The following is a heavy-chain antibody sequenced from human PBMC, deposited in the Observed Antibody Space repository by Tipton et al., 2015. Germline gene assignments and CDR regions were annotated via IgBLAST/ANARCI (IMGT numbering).Heavy chain of an antibody. CDR1: GDSISRSTTYF. D-gene: IGHD6-19*01. V-gene: IGHV4-39*01. J-gene: IGHJ4*02. Sequence: TLSLTCTVSGDSISRSTTYFWGWIRQAPGKGLEWVGTIYFNGITYYNPPLKTRVTISVDTSENQFSLNLNSVTAADTAVYYCARQQSGPWLARQFFDYWGQGILVTVSS. CDR3: ARQQSGPWLARQFFDY. CDR2: IYFNGIT.